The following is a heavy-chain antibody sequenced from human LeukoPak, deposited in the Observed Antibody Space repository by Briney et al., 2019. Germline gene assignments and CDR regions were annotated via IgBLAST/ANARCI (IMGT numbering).Heavy chain of an antibody. CDR3: ARDLRVTVTTGYFDL. Sequence: GGSLRLSCAASGFTFSDYYMSWIRQAPGKGLEWVSYISSSGSTIYYADSVKGRFTISRDNAKNSLYLQMNSLRAEDTAVYYCARDLRVTVTTGYFDLWGRGTLVTVSS. V-gene: IGHV3-11*04. CDR2: ISSSGSTI. CDR1: GFTFSDYY. J-gene: IGHJ2*01. D-gene: IGHD4-17*01.